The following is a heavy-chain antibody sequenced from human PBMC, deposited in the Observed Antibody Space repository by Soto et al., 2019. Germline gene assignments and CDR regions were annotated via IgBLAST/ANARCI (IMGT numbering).Heavy chain of an antibody. J-gene: IGHJ6*02. V-gene: IGHV3-21*01. Sequence: PGGSLRLSCAASGFTFSSYLMNWVRQAPGKGLEWVSSISSSSSYIYYADSVKGRFTISRDNAKNSLYLQMNSLRAEDTAVYYCARSYTDYDSSGYGMDVWGQGTTVTVSS. D-gene: IGHD3-22*01. CDR3: ARSYTDYDSSGYGMDV. CDR1: GFTFSSYL. CDR2: ISSSSSYI.